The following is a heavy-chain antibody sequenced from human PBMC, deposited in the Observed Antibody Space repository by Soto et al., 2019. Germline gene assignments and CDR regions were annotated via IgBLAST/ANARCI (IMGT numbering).Heavy chain of an antibody. CDR3: ARDTTYYDSSGSLDY. CDR2: ISSSSSYI. D-gene: IGHD3-22*01. CDR1: GFTFSRYS. Sequence: GGSLRLSCAASGFTFSRYSMNWIRQAPGKGLDGVSSISSSSSYIYYAVSVKGRITISRDNAKNSLYLQMNSLRAEDTAVYYCARDTTYYDSSGSLDYWGQGTLVTVSS. V-gene: IGHV3-21*01. J-gene: IGHJ4*02.